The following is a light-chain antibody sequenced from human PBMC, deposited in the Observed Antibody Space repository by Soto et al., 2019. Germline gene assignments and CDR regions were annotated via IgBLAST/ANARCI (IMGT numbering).Light chain of an antibody. CDR2: GAS. V-gene: IGKV3-20*01. CDR3: QQYGTSPWT. J-gene: IGKJ1*01. CDR1: QSISSSY. Sequence: EIVLTQSPGTLSLSPGERATLSCRASQSISSSYLAWHQQKSGQAPRLLIYGASTRATGIPDRFSGSGSGTDCTLTISRLEPEDFAVYYSQQYGTSPWTFGQGTKVEIK.